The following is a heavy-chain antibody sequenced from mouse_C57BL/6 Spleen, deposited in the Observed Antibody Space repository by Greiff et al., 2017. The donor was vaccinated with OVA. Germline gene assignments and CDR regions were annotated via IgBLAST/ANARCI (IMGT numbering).Heavy chain of an antibody. CDR3: ASLDYYGSSFYWYFDV. J-gene: IGHJ1*03. V-gene: IGHV5-9*01. Sequence: EVQLVESGGGLVKPGGSLKLSCAASGFTFSSYTMSWVRQTPEKRLEWVATISGGGGNTYYPDSVKGRFTISRDNAKNTLYLQMSSLRSEDTALYYCASLDYYGSSFYWYFDVWGTGTTVTVSS. D-gene: IGHD1-1*01. CDR1: GFTFSSYT. CDR2: ISGGGGNT.